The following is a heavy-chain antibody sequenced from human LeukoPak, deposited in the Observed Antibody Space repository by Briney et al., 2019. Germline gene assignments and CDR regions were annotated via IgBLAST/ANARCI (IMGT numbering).Heavy chain of an antibody. CDR3: VRAEDYLWEKNRYSYHFDL. Sequence: KCGESLKISCQGSGYSFSNYWIGWVRQMPGKGLEWMGFIYPSDSGTRYSPSFQGQVTISADKSISTVYLYWSSLRASDTAIYYCVRAEDYLWEKNRYSYHFDLWGQGTLVTVSS. V-gene: IGHV5-51*01. CDR2: IYPSDSGT. CDR1: GYSFSNYW. J-gene: IGHJ4*02. D-gene: IGHD3-16*02.